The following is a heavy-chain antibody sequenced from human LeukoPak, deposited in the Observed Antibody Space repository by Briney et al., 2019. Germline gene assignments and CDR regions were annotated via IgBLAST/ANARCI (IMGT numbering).Heavy chain of an antibody. D-gene: IGHD2-2*01. V-gene: IGHV3-43D*04. CDR2: ISWDGGST. CDR1: GFTFDDYA. J-gene: IGHJ4*02. CDR3: AKDQRPGLYCSSTSCYSPSVFDY. Sequence: GGSLRLSCAASGFTFDDYAMQWVRQAAGKGLEWVSLISWDGGSTYYADSVKGRFTISRDNSKNSLYLQMNSLRAEDTALYYCAKDQRPGLYCSSTSCYSPSVFDYWGQGTLVTVSS.